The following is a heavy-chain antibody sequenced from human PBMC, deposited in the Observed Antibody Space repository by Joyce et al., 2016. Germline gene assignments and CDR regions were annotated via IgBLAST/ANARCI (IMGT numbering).Heavy chain of an antibody. Sequence: QVQLQESGPGLVKPSQTLSLTCTVSGGSISSPSNFWNWIRQHPGKGLEWIGYIYYSGSTYYNPSLKCRITVSIDTSKNQFSLKLSSVTAADTAVYYCARDASGTYSHFDYWGQGTLVTVSS. CDR1: GGSISSPSNF. CDR3: ARDASGTYSHFDY. CDR2: IYYSGST. V-gene: IGHV4-31*03. J-gene: IGHJ4*02. D-gene: IGHD1-26*01.